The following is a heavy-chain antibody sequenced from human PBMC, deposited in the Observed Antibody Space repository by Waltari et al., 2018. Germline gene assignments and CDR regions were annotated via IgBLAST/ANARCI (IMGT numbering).Heavy chain of an antibody. Sequence: QVQLVQSGAEVKKPGASVKVSCKVSGYTLTDLSIHWVRQPPGKGLEWMGGFDPEDGETIYEQKFQGRVTMTEDTSTDTAYMELSSLRSEDTAVYYCATLIEYGSSGYYGMDVWGQGTTVTVSS. D-gene: IGHD6-6*01. J-gene: IGHJ6*02. CDR2: FDPEDGET. CDR1: GYTLTDLS. CDR3: ATLIEYGSSGYYGMDV. V-gene: IGHV1-24*01.